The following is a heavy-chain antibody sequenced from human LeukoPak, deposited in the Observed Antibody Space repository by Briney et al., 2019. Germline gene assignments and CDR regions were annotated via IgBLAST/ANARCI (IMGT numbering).Heavy chain of an antibody. V-gene: IGHV4-30-4*01. Sequence: SQTLSLTCTVSGGSISNGDSYWTWVRQPPGKGLEYIGYIHYSGSTHYNPSLKSRVTIAIDTSKNQFSLKLTSVTAADTAVYYCAREDNYYFDYWGQGTLVTVSS. CDR2: IHYSGST. CDR3: AREDNYYFDY. J-gene: IGHJ4*02. CDR1: GGSISNGDSY. D-gene: IGHD1-20*01.